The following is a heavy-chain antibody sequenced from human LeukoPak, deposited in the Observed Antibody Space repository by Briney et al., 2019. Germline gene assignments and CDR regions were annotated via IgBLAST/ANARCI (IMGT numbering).Heavy chain of an antibody. CDR1: GFTFSSYW. CDR2: INSDGRST. CDR3: ARKTSALGGAFDI. Sequence: GGSLGLSCAASGFTFSSYWMNWLRQAPGKGRVWVSRINSDGRSTMYADSVKGRCTISRDNAKNTLLLQMHSLRDEDTAVYFCARKTSALGGAFDIWGQGTMVTVSS. J-gene: IGHJ3*02. V-gene: IGHV3-74*03.